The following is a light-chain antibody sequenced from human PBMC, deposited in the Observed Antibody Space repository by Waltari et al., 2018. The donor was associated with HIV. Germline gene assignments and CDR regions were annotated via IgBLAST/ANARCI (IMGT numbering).Light chain of an antibody. V-gene: IGLV3-25*03. J-gene: IGLJ3*02. CDR3: QSADNTGGNWV. CDR1: ALPSQH. CDR2: KDK. Sequence: SYELTQTPSVSVSPGQTARIPCSGDALPSQHGYGYPQRPGLAPVLVTYKDKERPSGIPERFSCSSSGTTVTLIISGVQAEDEADYFCQSADNTGGNWVFGGGTKLTVL.